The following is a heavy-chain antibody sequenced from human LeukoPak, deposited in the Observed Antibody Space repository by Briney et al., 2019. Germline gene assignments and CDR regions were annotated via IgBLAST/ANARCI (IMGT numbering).Heavy chain of an antibody. Sequence: GGSLRLSCAASGFTFSSYAMHWVRQAPGKGLEWVSYISSSGTTIYYAERRFTISRDNAKNSLYLLMNSLRAEDTAIYYCARGYCSGGSCYGGDYWGQGTLVTVSS. D-gene: IGHD2-15*01. CDR1: GFTFSSYA. J-gene: IGHJ4*02. V-gene: IGHV3-48*03. CDR2: ISSSGTTI. CDR3: ARGYCSGGSCYGGDY.